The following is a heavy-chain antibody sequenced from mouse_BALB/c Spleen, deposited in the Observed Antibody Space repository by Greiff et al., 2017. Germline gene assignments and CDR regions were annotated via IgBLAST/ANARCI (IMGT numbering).Heavy chain of an antibody. Sequence: QVQLQQSGAELVKPGASVKMSCKASGYTFTSYNMHWVKQTPGQGLEWIGAIYPGNGDTSYNQKFKGKATLTADKSSSTAYMQLSSLTSEDSAVYYCARDYDYAMDYWGQGTSVTVSS. V-gene: IGHV1-12*01. D-gene: IGHD2-4*01. CDR3: ARDYDYAMDY. CDR2: IYPGNGDT. CDR1: GYTFTSYN. J-gene: IGHJ4*01.